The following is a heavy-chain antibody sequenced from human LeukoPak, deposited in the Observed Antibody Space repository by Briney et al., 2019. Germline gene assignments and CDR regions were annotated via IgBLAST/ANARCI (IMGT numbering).Heavy chain of an antibody. V-gene: IGHV3-7*01. D-gene: IGHD3-22*01. Sequence: GGSLRLSCAASGFSFRMSWVRQAPGTGLEWVANIRQDGSERYYADSLKGRFTISRDNAKNSLYLQMNSLRAEDTAMYYCARDWSFDSDDYYLYGFDIWGQGTRVTVSS. CDR1: GFSFR. CDR3: ARDWSFDSDDYYLYGFDI. J-gene: IGHJ3*02. CDR2: IRQDGSER.